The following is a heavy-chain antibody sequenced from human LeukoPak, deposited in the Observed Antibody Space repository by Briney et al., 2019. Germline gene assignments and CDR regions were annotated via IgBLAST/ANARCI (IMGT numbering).Heavy chain of an antibody. CDR2: IYYSGST. Sequence: SETLSLTCTVSGGSISSYYWSWIRQPPGKGLEWIGYIYYSGSTNYNPSLKSRVTMSVDTSKNQFSLKLSSVTAADTAVYYCARDTTGDLDAFDIWGQGIMVTVSS. CDR1: GGSISSYY. J-gene: IGHJ3*02. CDR3: ARDTTGDLDAFDI. D-gene: IGHD1-1*01. V-gene: IGHV4-59*12.